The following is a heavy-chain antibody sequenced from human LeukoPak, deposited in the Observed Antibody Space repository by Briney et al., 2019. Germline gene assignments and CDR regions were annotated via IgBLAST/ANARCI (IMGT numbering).Heavy chain of an antibody. CDR2: ISSSGGST. CDR3: AKDFAGDLLWFGDHFDY. Sequence: GGSLRLSCAASGFTFSSYAMSWVRQAPGKGLEWVSSISSSGGSTYYADSVKGRFTISRDNAKNTLYLQMNSVRAEDTAVYYCAKDFAGDLLWFGDHFDYWGQGTLVTVSS. CDR1: GFTFSSYA. D-gene: IGHD3-10*01. V-gene: IGHV3-23*01. J-gene: IGHJ4*02.